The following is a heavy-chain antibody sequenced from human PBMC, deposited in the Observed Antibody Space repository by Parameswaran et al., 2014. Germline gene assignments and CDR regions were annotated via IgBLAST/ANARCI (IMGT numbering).Heavy chain of an antibody. CDR2: ISAYNGNT. CDR3: ARSDYGDHFFDY. V-gene: IGHV1-18*01. J-gene: IGHJ4*02. Sequence: WVRQAPGQGLEWMGWISAYNGNTNYVQKLQGRVTTTTDTSTSTAYMELRSLRSDDTAVYYCARSDYGDHFFDYWGQGTLVTVSS. D-gene: IGHD4-17*01.